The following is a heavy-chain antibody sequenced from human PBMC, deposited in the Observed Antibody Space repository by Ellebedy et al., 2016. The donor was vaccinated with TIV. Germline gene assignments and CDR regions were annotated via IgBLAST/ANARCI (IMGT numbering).Heavy chain of an antibody. J-gene: IGHJ6*02. D-gene: IGHD4-17*01. CDR3: AKDRHDYGDYVPDYYYYGMDV. V-gene: IGHV1-18*04. CDR2: ISAYNGNT. CDR1: GYTFTSYS. Sequence: ASVKVSCKASGYTFTSYSITWVRQAPGQGLEWMGWISAYNGNTNYAQKLQGRVTMTTDTSTSTAYMELRSLRSDDTAVYYCAKDRHDYGDYVPDYYYYGMDVWGQGTTVTVSS.